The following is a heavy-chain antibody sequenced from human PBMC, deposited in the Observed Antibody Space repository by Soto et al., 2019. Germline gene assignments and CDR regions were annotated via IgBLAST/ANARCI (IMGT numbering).Heavy chain of an antibody. CDR2: IYYSGST. D-gene: IGHD4-4*01. V-gene: IGHV4-61*01. Sequence: SETLSLTCTVSGGSVISGSYYWSWIRQPPGKGLEWIGYIYYSGSTNYNPSLKSRVTISVDTSKNQFSLKLSSVTAADTAVYYCARDSNYSNLNWFDPWGQGTLVTVSS. J-gene: IGHJ5*02. CDR3: ARDSNYSNLNWFDP. CDR1: GGSVISGSYY.